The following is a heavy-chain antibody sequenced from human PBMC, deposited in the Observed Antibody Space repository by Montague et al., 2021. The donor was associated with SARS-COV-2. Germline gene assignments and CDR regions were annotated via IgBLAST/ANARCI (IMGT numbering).Heavy chain of an antibody. CDR3: AREGAGDLLFSFDS. J-gene: IGHJ4*02. V-gene: IGHV6-1*01. CDR2: N. Sequence: NDYAVFVKGRIAINPDTSKNQFSLQLNSVTPEDTAVYYCAREGAGDLLFSFDSWGQGTLVNVAS. D-gene: IGHD3-10*01.